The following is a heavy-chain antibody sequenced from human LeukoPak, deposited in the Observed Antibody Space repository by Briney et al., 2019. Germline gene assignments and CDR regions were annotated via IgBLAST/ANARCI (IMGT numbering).Heavy chain of an antibody. Sequence: SQTFSLTCAISGDSVFSNSSWNWIRQSPSRGLEWLGRTYYRSKWYNDYGVSVKSRININPDTSKNHFSLQLSSVTPEDTAVYYCVRGGQGDGHSADEGFDIWGQGTMVIVS. CDR2: TYYRSKWYN. V-gene: IGHV6-1*01. J-gene: IGHJ3*02. CDR3: VRGGQGDGHSADEGFDI. CDR1: GDSVFSNSS. D-gene: IGHD5-18*01.